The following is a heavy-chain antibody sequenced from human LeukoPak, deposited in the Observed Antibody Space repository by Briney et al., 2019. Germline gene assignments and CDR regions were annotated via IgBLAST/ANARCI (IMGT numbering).Heavy chain of an antibody. CDR2: ISAYNGNT. D-gene: IGHD3-3*01. CDR3: ARDSRRYYDFWSGYRVGEDMDV. J-gene: IGHJ6*03. CDR1: GYTFTSYG. Sequence: ASVKVSCKASGYTFTSYGISWVRQAPGQGLAWMGWISAYNGNTNYAQKLQGRVTMTTDTSTSTAYMELRSLRSDDTAVYYCARDSRRYYDFWSGYRVGEDMDVWGKGTTVTVSS. V-gene: IGHV1-18*01.